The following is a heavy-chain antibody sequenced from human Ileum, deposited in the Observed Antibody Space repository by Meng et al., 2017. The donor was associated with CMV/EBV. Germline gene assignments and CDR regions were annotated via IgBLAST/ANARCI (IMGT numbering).Heavy chain of an antibody. CDR1: GFTFNTYW. J-gene: IGHJ5*02. D-gene: IGHD6-13*01. CDR2: IKQDGSEK. Sequence: GGSLRLSCAASGFTFNTYWMTWVRQAPGKGLEWVANIKQDGSEKYYVDSVKGRFTISRDNAKNSLYLQMNSLRAEDTAVYYCARETLLYSTPPEGWFDPWGQGTLVTVSS. CDR3: ARETLLYSTPPEGWFDP. V-gene: IGHV3-7*01.